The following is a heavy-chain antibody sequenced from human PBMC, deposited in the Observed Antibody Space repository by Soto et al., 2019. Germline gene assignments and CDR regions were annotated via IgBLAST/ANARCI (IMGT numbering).Heavy chain of an antibody. J-gene: IGHJ4*02. D-gene: IGHD3-22*01. CDR3: ASRTTYYYYDSSGYPDY. CDR2: IYYSGST. V-gene: IGHV4-39*01. Sequence: PSETLSLTCTVSGGSISSSSYYWGWIRQPPGKGLEWIGSIYYSGSTYYNPSLKSRVTISVDTSKNQFSLKLSSVTAADTAVYYCASRTTYYYYDSSGYPDYWGQGTLVTVSS. CDR1: GGSISSSSYY.